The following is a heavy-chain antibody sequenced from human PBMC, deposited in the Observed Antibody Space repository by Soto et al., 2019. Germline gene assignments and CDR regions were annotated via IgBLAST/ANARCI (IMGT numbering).Heavy chain of an antibody. CDR1: GYTFTNYG. CDR3: AREGQAPYYYYGLDV. J-gene: IGHJ6*02. CDR2: ISGYNGNT. V-gene: IGHV1-18*01. Sequence: QVQVVQSGDEVKKPGASVKVSCKASGYTFTNYGFSWVRQAPGQGLEWMGWISGYNGNTKYAEKFQGRVTMTTDTSTSTAHMELRSLRSDDTAVYYCAREGQAPYYYYGLDVWGQGTAVTVS.